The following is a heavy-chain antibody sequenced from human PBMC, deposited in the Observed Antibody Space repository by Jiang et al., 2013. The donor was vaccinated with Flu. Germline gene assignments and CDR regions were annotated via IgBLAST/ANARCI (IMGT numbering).Heavy chain of an antibody. CDR2: MYYSGST. D-gene: IGHD4-23*01. CDR1: GGSISSYY. Sequence: SLTCTVSGGSISSYYWSWIRQPPGKGLEWIGYMYYSGSTNYNPSLKSRVTISMDTSKNQFSLKLSSVTAADTAVYYCARQEYGGNSPVGGWGQGTLVTVSS. J-gene: IGHJ4*02. CDR3: ARQEYGGNSPVGG. V-gene: IGHV4-59*01.